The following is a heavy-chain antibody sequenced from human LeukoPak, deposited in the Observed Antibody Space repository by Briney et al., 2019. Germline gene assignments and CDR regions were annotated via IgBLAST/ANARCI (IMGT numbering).Heavy chain of an antibody. D-gene: IGHD3-10*02. Sequence: GGSLRLSCEASGFMFSDYRMNWVRQAPGKGLEWVSYISSSGSTIYYADSVKGRFTISRDNAKNSLYLQMNSLRAEDTAVYHCAELGITMIGGVWGKGTTVTISS. CDR2: ISSSGSTI. J-gene: IGHJ6*04. CDR1: GFMFSDYR. CDR3: AELGITMIGGV. V-gene: IGHV3-48*04.